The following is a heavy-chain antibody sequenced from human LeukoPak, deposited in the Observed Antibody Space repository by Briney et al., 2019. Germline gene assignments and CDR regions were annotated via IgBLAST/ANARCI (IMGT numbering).Heavy chain of an antibody. V-gene: IGHV4-39*01. Sequence: SETLSLTCTVSGGSISSSSYYWGWIRQPPGKGLEWIGRIYYSGSTYYNPSLKSRGTISVATSKNQFPLTLSSVTAADTAVYYCARHDSSSGEEYWGQGTLVTVSP. CDR2: IYYSGST. J-gene: IGHJ4*02. CDR1: GGSISSSSYY. D-gene: IGHD6-19*01. CDR3: ARHDSSSGEEY.